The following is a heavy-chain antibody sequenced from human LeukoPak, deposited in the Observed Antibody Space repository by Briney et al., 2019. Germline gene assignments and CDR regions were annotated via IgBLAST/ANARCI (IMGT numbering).Heavy chain of an antibody. J-gene: IGHJ4*02. D-gene: IGHD6-19*01. V-gene: IGHV3-30*02. Sequence: GGSLRLSCAASGFTFSSYAMHWVRQAPGKGLEWVSFIRYEGSIKYYADSVEGRFTISRDNSKNTLYLQMNSLRAEDTAVYYCAKGIAVAGTELADWGQGTLVTVSS. CDR3: AKGIAVAGTELAD. CDR2: IRYEGSIK. CDR1: GFTFSSYA.